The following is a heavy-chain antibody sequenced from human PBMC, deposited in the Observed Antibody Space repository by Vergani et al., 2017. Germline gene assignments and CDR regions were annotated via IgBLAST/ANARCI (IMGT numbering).Heavy chain of an antibody. Sequence: EVQLVESGGVVVQPGGSLRLSCAASGFTFDDYTMHWVRHAPGKGLEWVSLISWDGGSTYYADSVKGRFTISRDNSKNSLYLQMNSLRAEDTAVYYCARDAYYDFWSGLFDYWGQGTLVTVSS. CDR1: GFTFDDYT. CDR3: ARDAYYDFWSGLFDY. CDR2: ISWDGGST. J-gene: IGHJ4*02. D-gene: IGHD3-3*01. V-gene: IGHV3-43*01.